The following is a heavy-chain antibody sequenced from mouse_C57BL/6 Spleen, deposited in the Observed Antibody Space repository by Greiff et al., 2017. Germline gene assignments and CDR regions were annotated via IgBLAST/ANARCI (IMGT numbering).Heavy chain of an antibody. CDR1: GYAFSSYW. Sequence: VKLVESGAELVKPGASVKISCKASGYAFSSYWMNWVKQRPGKGLEWIGQIYPGDGDTNYNGKFKGKATLTADKSSSTAYMQLSSLTSEDSAVYFCAREEGYDYDGRGYAMDYWGQGTSVTVSS. D-gene: IGHD2-4*01. CDR2: IYPGDGDT. V-gene: IGHV1-80*01. J-gene: IGHJ4*01. CDR3: AREEGYDYDGRGYAMDY.